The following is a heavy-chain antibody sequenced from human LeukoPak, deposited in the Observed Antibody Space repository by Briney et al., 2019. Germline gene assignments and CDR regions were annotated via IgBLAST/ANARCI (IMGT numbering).Heavy chain of an antibody. CDR3: ARDQYYDVSTYYEIDY. Sequence: SETLSLTCTVSGASISSSTYYWGWIRQPPGKGLEWIGSASYSGNTYYSPSLKSRVTILVDTSKNQFSLKMTSVTAADTAVYCCARDQYYDVSTYYEIDYWGQGTLVTVSS. CDR1: GASISSSTYY. J-gene: IGHJ4*02. V-gene: IGHV4-39*07. CDR2: ASYSGNT. D-gene: IGHD3-22*01.